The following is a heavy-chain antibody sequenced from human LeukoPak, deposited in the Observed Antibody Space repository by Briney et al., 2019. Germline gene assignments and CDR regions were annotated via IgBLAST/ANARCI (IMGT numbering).Heavy chain of an antibody. CDR3: ASAPSFPYSGYDY. J-gene: IGHJ4*02. V-gene: IGHV4-34*01. Sequence: SETLSLTCAVYSGSFSGYYWSWIRQPPGKGLEWIGEIHHSGSTNYNPSLKSRVTISVDTSKNQFSLRLSSVTAADTAVYYCASAPSFPYSGYDYWGQGTLVSVSS. CDR2: IHHSGST. D-gene: IGHD5-12*01. CDR1: SGSFSGYY.